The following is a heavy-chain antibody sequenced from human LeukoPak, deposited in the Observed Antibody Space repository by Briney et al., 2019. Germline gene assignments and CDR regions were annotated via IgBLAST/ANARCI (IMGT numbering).Heavy chain of an antibody. V-gene: IGHV3-23*01. Sequence: GGSLRLSCAASGFNFRTHALSWVRQAPGKGLEWVSALSGSGASTYYADSVKGRFTISRDNSKNTLHLQMNSLRAEDTAVYYCAKDRSYAFDYWGQGTLVTVSS. D-gene: IGHD3-16*01. CDR2: LSGSGAST. CDR1: GFNFRTHA. CDR3: AKDRSYAFDY. J-gene: IGHJ4*02.